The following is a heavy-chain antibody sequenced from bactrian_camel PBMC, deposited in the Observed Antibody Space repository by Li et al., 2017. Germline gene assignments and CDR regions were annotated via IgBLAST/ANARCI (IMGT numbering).Heavy chain of an antibody. D-gene: IGHD2*01. V-gene: IGHV3S54*01. CDR1: GTTYSSKC. J-gene: IGHJ6*01. CDR2: IYSDGGDT. CDR3: AAHGGPDCYNLAPYAPTT. Sequence: HVQLVESGGGSVQAGGSLRLSCVLSGTTYSSKCRAWFRQTPGKEREGIATIYSDGGDTFYADSMKGRFTISQDYAKSTVYLQMNSLKPADTGMYYCAAHGGPDCYNLAPYAPTTWGQGTQVTVS.